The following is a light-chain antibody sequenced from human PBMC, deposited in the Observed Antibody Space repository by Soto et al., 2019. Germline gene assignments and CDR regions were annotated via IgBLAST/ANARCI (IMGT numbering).Light chain of an antibody. CDR1: QRVSRY. CDR2: DGS. J-gene: IGKJ1*01. CDR3: QQSNSCPRT. Sequence: EIQLTQSPSTLSASLGERVTISCRASQRVSRYLAWYQQKPGKAPRLVIYDGSNLESGVPSRFSGSGSGTEFTLTISSLQPEDFAVYYCQQSNSCPRTFGQGTKVDIK. V-gene: IGKV3-11*01.